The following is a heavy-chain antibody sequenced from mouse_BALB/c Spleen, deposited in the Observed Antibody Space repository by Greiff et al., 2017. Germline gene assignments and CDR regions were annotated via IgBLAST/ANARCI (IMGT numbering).Heavy chain of an antibody. Sequence: VQLKESGPGLVKPSQSLSLTCTVTGYSITSYYAWNWIRQFPGNKLEWMGYISYSGSTSYNPSLKSRISITRDTSKNQFFLQLNSVTTEDTATYYCARRGKVRDDAMDYWGQGTSVTVSS. V-gene: IGHV3-2*02. CDR1: GYSITSYYA. CDR3: ARRGKVRDDAMDY. J-gene: IGHJ4*01. D-gene: IGHD2-14*01. CDR2: ISYSGST.